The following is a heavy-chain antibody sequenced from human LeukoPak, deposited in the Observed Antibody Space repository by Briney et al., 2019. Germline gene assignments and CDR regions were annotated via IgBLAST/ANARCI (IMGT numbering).Heavy chain of an antibody. J-gene: IGHJ4*02. V-gene: IGHV4-39*01. CDR2: IYYSGNT. CDR3: ARQTGSGLFILP. CDR1: GVSISSSNSY. D-gene: IGHD3/OR15-3a*01. Sequence: PSETLSLTCTVSGVSISSSNSYWGWNRQPPGRGLAWIGSIYYSGNTYYNASLKSQVSISIDTSKNQFSLRLTSVTAADTAVYYCARQTGSGLFILPGGQGTLVTVSS.